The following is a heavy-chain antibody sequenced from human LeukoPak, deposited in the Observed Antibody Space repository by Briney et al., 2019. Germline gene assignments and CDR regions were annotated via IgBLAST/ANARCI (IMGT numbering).Heavy chain of an antibody. V-gene: IGHV4-31*03. CDR3: AGHYGDSGYFDY. D-gene: IGHD4-17*01. Sequence: SETLSLTCTVSGGSISSGGYYWGWIRQHPGKGLEWIGYIYYSGSTYYNPSLKSRVTISVDTSKNQFSLKLSSVTAANTAVYYCAGHYGDSGYFDYWGQGTLVTVSS. CDR2: IYYSGST. CDR1: GGSISSGGYY. J-gene: IGHJ4*02.